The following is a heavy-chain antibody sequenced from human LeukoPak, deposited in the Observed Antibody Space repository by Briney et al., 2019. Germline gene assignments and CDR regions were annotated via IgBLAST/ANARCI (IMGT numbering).Heavy chain of an antibody. CDR1: GFTFSSYA. V-gene: IGHV3-23*01. CDR2: ISGSGGST. Sequence: GGSLRLSCAASGFTFSSYAMSWVRQAPGKGLEWVSAISGSGGSTYYADSVKGRFTISRDNSKNTLYLQMNSLGAEDTAVYYCARCYDRSGYQGLLYAFDIWGQGRKVSVSS. CDR3: ARCYDRSGYQGLLYAFDI. J-gene: IGHJ3*02. D-gene: IGHD3-22*01.